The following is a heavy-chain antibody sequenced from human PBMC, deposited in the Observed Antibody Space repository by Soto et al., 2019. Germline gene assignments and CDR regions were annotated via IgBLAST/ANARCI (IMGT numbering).Heavy chain of an antibody. Sequence: EVQLVESGGGLVQPGGSLRLSCAASEFTVGSSYMSWVRQAPGKGLEWVSVIYSGASTYYADSVKGRSTISRDNSKTTLYLQMSSLRAEDTAVYYRARSPARRNYADWFDPWGQGTLVTVSS. V-gene: IGHV3-66*01. CDR2: IYSGAST. CDR1: EFTVGSSY. CDR3: ARSPARRNYADWFDP. J-gene: IGHJ5*02. D-gene: IGHD1-7*01.